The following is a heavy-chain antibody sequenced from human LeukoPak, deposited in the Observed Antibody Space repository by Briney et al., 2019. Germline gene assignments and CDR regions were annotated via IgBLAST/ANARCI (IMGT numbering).Heavy chain of an antibody. CDR3: ARQRDNALSYFDY. D-gene: IGHD1-14*01. CDR1: GGSISSYY. Sequence: SETLPVTCNVSGGSISSYYWSWIRQPPGKGLEWIGYIYYSGNTNYNPSLKSRVTISADTSKNQFSLKLSSVTAADTAMYYCARQRDNALSYFDYWGQGTLFTVSS. CDR2: IYYSGNT. V-gene: IGHV4-59*08. J-gene: IGHJ4*02.